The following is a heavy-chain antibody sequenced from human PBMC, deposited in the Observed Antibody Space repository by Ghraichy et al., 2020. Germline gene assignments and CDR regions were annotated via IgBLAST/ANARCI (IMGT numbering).Heavy chain of an antibody. J-gene: IGHJ4*02. V-gene: IGHV3-7*01. CDR1: GFTFSSYW. CDR2: IKQDGSEK. CDR3: ARVEGPYSSSWYGADY. D-gene: IGHD6-13*01. Sequence: GGSLRLSCAASGFTFSSYWMSWVRQAPGKGLEWVANIKQDGSEKYYVDSVKGRFTISRDNAKNSLYLQMNSLRAEDTAVYYCARVEGPYSSSWYGADYWGQGTLVTVSS.